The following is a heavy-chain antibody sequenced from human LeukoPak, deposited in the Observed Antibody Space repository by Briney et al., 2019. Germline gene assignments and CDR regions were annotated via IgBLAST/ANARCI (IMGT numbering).Heavy chain of an antibody. Sequence: GGSLRLSCAASGITFTNAWMSWVRQAPGKGLEWVGRVKTRGDGGASDYAAPVEGRFTISRDDSIKTVYLQMNSLKPEDPAVYYCTTDRMLYATNWAERWFDPWGQGTLVTVSS. CDR3: TTDRMLYATNWAERWFDP. D-gene: IGHD2-8*01. V-gene: IGHV3-15*01. J-gene: IGHJ5*02. CDR1: GITFTNAW. CDR2: VKTRGDGGAS.